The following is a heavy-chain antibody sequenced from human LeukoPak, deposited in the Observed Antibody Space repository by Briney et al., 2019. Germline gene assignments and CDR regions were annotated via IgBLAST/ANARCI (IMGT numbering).Heavy chain of an antibody. D-gene: IGHD2-2*01. CDR3: ARERRFCTSTSCYCFFDY. Sequence: GGTLSLSCAASGFTFSDYSMHWVRQAPGKGLEYLSAISHNGGSTYYAHSVKGRFTISRDNSKNTLYIQLGSLRDEDMAVYYCARERRFCTSTSCYCFFDYWGQGPLVTVSS. V-gene: IGHV3-64*01. J-gene: IGHJ4*02. CDR1: GFTFSDYS. CDR2: ISHNGGST.